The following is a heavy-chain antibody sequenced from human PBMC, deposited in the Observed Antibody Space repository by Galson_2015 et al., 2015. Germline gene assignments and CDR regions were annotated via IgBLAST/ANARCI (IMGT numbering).Heavy chain of an antibody. CDR2: IKQDGSEK. CDR3: ARVSGIAAYGDAFDI. CDR1: GFTFSSYW. J-gene: IGHJ3*02. Sequence: SLRLSCAASGFTFSSYWMSWVRQAPGKGLEWVANIKQDGSEKYYVDSVKGRFTTSRDNAKNSLYLQMNSLRAEDTAVYYCARVSGIAAYGDAFDIWGQGTMVTVSS. V-gene: IGHV3-7*01. D-gene: IGHD6-13*01.